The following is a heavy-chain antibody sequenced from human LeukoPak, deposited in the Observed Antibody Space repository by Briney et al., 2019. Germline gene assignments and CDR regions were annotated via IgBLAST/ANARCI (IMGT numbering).Heavy chain of an antibody. CDR2: ISSSGSTI. CDR3: ASGSYRYLAFDI. J-gene: IGHJ3*02. V-gene: IGHV3-48*03. D-gene: IGHD3-16*02. CDR1: GLTFSNYE. Sequence: GGSLRLSCVASGLTFSNYEFNWVRQAPGKGLEWVSDISSSGSTIKYADSVKGRFTISRDNAKNSLYLQMNSLRAEDTAVYYCASGSYRYLAFDIWGQGTMVTVSA.